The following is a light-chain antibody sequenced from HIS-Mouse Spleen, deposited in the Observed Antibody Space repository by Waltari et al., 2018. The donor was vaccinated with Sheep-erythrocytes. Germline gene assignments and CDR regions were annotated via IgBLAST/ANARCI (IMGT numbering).Light chain of an antibody. CDR1: SSNIGNNY. Sequence: QSVLTQPPSVSAAPGQKVTISCSGSSSNIGNNYVSWYQQLPGTAPKLLIYDNNQGPSGIPDGSSGYKSGTSATLGITGLQTGDEADYYCGTWDSSLSAGVFGGGTKLTVL. CDR3: GTWDSSLSAGV. J-gene: IGLJ3*02. V-gene: IGLV1-51*01. CDR2: DNN.